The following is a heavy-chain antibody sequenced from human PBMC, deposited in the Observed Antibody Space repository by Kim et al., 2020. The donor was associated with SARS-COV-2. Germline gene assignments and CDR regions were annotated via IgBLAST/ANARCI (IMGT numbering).Heavy chain of an antibody. CDR2: VSHSGDT. D-gene: IGHD1-1*01. J-gene: IGHJ6*04. Sequence: SETLSLTCAVYGGSFSDYSSSWIRQSPEKGLEWIGEVSHSGDTNYNPSLSSRVTISVDTSKNQFSLKVNSVTAADMAVYFCAGTSGRRYVFGRGEGTTVTVSS. V-gene: IGHV4-34*01. CDR3: AGTSGRRYVFG. CDR1: GGSFSDYS.